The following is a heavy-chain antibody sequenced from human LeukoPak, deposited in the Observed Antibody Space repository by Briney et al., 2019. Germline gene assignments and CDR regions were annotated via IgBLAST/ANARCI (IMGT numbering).Heavy chain of an antibody. CDR1: GYTFTSYG. CDR3: ALTGKQLDTTNWFDP. J-gene: IGHJ5*01. CDR2: ISAYNGNT. D-gene: IGHD6-13*01. V-gene: IGHV1-18*04. Sequence: GASVKVSCKASGYTFTSYGISWVRQAPGQGLEWMGWISAYNGNTNYAQKLQGRVTMTTDTSTSTAYMELRSLRSDDTAVYYCALTGKQLDTTNWFDPWGQGTTVTVSS.